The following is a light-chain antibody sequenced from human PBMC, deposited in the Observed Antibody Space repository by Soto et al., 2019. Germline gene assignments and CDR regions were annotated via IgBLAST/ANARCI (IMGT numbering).Light chain of an antibody. CDR3: QSYNSPPFT. CDR1: QDISNY. V-gene: IGKV1-27*01. CDR2: AAS. Sequence: DIQMTQSPSSLSASVGDRVTITCRASQDISNYLAWYQREPGKVPKLLIFAASTLQSRVPSRFSGSGSGTDFTLTISSLQPEDVATYCCQSYNSPPFTFGPGTKVDI. J-gene: IGKJ3*01.